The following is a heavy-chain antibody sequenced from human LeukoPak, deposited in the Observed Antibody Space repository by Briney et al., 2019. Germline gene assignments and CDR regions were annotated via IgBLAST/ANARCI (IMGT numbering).Heavy chain of an antibody. CDR3: TRRHYGDYVVDN. CDR2: IRSKAHRYAT. Sequence: VGSLRLSCATSGFTFNGSALHWVRQASGQGLEWVGRIRSKAHRYATAYAASVKGRFTVSRDDSKNMAYLQMNSLKTEDTAIYYCTRRHYGDYVVDNWGQGTLVTVSS. V-gene: IGHV3-73*01. J-gene: IGHJ4*02. CDR1: GFTFNGSA. D-gene: IGHD4-17*01.